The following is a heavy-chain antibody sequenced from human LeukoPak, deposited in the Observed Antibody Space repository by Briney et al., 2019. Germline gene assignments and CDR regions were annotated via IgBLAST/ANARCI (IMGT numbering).Heavy chain of an antibody. J-gene: IGHJ4*02. CDR2: IYTSGST. Sequence: PSETLSLTCTVSGGSISSGSYYWSWIRQPAGKGLEWIGHIYTSGSTNYNPSLKSRVTMSVDTSKNQFSLKLSSVTAANTAVYYCARLYSSSWLSLKVDYFDYWGQGTLVTVSS. D-gene: IGHD6-13*01. CDR3: ARLYSSSWLSLKVDYFDY. CDR1: GGSISSGSYY. V-gene: IGHV4-61*09.